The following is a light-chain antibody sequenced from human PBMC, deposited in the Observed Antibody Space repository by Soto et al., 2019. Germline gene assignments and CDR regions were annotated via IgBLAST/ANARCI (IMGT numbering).Light chain of an antibody. J-gene: IGKJ1*01. V-gene: IGKV3-20*01. CDR1: QSVGSS. CDR2: GAS. Sequence: EIVLTQSPATLSLSPGERATLSCRASQSVGSSLAWYQQKPGQAPRLLIYGASTRATGIPDRFSGSGSGTDFTLTISRLEPEDFAVYYCQQYGSSPRTCGQGTKVDI. CDR3: QQYGSSPRT.